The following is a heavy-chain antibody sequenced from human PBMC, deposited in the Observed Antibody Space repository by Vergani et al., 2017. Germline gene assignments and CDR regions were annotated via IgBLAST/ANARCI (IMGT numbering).Heavy chain of an antibody. J-gene: IGHJ3*02. CDR1: GGSISSSNW. CDR2: IYHSGST. Sequence: QVQLQESGPGLVKPSGTLSLTCAVSGGSISSSNWWSWVRQPPGKGLEWIGEIYHSGSTNYNPSLKSRVTISVDKSKNQFSLKLSSVTAADTAVYYCARDVILYYYDSSGSKMGAFDIWGQGTMVTVSS. V-gene: IGHV4-4*02. D-gene: IGHD3-22*01. CDR3: ARDVILYYYDSSGSKMGAFDI.